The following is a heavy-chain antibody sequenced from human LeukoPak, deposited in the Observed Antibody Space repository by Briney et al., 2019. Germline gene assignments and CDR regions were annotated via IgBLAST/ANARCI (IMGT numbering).Heavy chain of an antibody. CDR3: ARVGQQLVDFDY. Sequence: GGSLRLSCAASGFTVSSNYMSWVRQAPGKGLEWVSVIYSGGSTYYADSVKGRFTITRDNSKNTLYLQMNSLRAEDTAVYYCARVGQQLVDFDYWGQGTLVTVSS. D-gene: IGHD6-13*01. J-gene: IGHJ4*02. CDR1: GFTVSSNY. CDR2: IYSGGST. V-gene: IGHV3-66*01.